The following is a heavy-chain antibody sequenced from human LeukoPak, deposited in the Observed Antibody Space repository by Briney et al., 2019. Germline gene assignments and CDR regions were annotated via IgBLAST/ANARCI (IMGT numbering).Heavy chain of an antibody. CDR1: GFTFSSYS. J-gene: IGHJ4*02. D-gene: IGHD2-21*02. V-gene: IGHV3-48*04. Sequence: PGGSLRLSCAASGFTFSSYSMNWVRQAPGKGLEWVSYISSSSSTIYYADSVKGRFTISRDNAKNSLYLQMNSLRAEDTAVYYCAMGLCGGDCYPGGYWGQGTLVTVSS. CDR2: ISSSSSTI. CDR3: AMGLCGGDCYPGGY.